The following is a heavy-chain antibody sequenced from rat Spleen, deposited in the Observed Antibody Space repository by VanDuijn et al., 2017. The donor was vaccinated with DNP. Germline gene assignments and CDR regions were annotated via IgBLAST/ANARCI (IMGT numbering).Heavy chain of an antibody. Sequence: EVQLVESGGGLMQPGRSMKLSCTALEFTFSNHWMGWVRQAPGKGLEWIGQINKDSSPINYIPSLKEKITISRDNVQNTLYLQMSKVGSEDTAIYYCAKGPNYGGWSDYFDYWGQGVMVTVSS. CDR1: EFTFSNHW. D-gene: IGHD1-11*01. V-gene: IGHV4-2*01. CDR3: AKGPNYGGWSDYFDY. CDR2: INKDSSPI. J-gene: IGHJ2*01.